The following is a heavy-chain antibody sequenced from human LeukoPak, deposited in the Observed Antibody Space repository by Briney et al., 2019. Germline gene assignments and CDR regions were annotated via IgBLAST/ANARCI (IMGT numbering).Heavy chain of an antibody. D-gene: IGHD1-14*01. CDR1: GFTFNTYW. CDR2: INQDESEK. CDR3: ARDNDDNLDY. V-gene: IGHV3-7*01. Sequence: QTGGSLRLSCAAPGFTFNTYWMAWVRQAPGKGLEWVANINQDESEKYYLDSVKGRFAISRDNGKDSQYLQMNSLRAEDTAVYYCARDNDDNLDYWGQGTLVTVSS. J-gene: IGHJ4*02.